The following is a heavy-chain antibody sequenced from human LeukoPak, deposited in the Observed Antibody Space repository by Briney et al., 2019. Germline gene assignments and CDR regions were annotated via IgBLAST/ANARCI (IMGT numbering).Heavy chain of an antibody. Sequence: PSETLSLTCTVSGDSTSSGGYYWRWIRQHPGKGLEWIGYIYYSGSTYYNPSLKSRVTISEDTSQNQFSLKLSSVTAADTAVYFCAGGAGYCSTTTCYSYFAHWGQGALVTVSS. CDR2: IYYSGST. V-gene: IGHV4-31*03. D-gene: IGHD2-2*01. J-gene: IGHJ4*02. CDR3: AGGAGYCSTTTCYSYFAH. CDR1: GDSTSSGGYY.